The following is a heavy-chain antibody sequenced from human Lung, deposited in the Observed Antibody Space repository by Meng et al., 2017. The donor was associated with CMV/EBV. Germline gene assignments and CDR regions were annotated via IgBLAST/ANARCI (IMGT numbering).Heavy chain of an antibody. CDR3: KKGGGSVGRIHFDH. D-gene: IGHD1-26*01. V-gene: IGHV3-33*06. CDR2: IFFGRSSK. J-gene: IGHJ4*02. CDR1: GFTFSDYG. Sequence: GESLKISCAASGFTFSDYGMHWVRQTPGKGLEWVAVIFFGRSSKYYADSVKGRFTISRDNAENTLHLQMNSLRAEDTDVYYCKKGGGSVGRIHFDHWGQGTLVTVSS.